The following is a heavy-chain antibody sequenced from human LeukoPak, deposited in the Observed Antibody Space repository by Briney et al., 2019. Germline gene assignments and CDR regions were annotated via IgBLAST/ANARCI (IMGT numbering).Heavy chain of an antibody. CDR3: ARGVSGQWLGSSVYYFDN. D-gene: IGHD6-19*01. CDR2: MNPNSGNT. Sequence: ASVKVSCKASGYTLTSYSISWVRQAPGQGLEWMGWMNPNSGNTGYAQKFQGRVTMTRNTSISTAYMELSSLRSEDTAVYYCARGVSGQWLGSSVYYFDNWGQGTLVTVSS. J-gene: IGHJ4*02. V-gene: IGHV1-8*02. CDR1: GYTLTSYS.